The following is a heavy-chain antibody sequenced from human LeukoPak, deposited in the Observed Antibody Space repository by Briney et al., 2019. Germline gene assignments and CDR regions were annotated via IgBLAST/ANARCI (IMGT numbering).Heavy chain of an antibody. J-gene: IGHJ4*02. V-gene: IGHV4-4*02. CDR3: ARDRGYYYDSSGYYLFY. CDR1: GGSISSSNW. Sequence: SETLSLTCAVSGGSISSSNWWSWVRQPPGKGLEWIGEIYHSGSTNYNPSLKSRVTISADKSKNQFSLKLSSVTAADTAVYYCARDRGYYYDSSGYYLFYWGQGTLVTVSS. CDR2: IYHSGST. D-gene: IGHD3-22*01.